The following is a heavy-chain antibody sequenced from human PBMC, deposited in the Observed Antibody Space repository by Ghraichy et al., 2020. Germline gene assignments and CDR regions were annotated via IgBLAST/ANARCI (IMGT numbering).Heavy chain of an antibody. Sequence: SETLSLTFTVSGGSISSYYWSWIRQPPGKGLEWIGYIYYSGSTNYNPSLKCRVTISVDTSKNQFSLKLSSVTASDTAVYYCARDNYAGPYYYDSTVNWFDPWGQGTLVTVSS. CDR1: GGSISSYY. V-gene: IGHV4-59*01. D-gene: IGHD3-22*01. CDR2: IYYSGST. CDR3: ARDNYAGPYYYDSTVNWFDP. J-gene: IGHJ5*02.